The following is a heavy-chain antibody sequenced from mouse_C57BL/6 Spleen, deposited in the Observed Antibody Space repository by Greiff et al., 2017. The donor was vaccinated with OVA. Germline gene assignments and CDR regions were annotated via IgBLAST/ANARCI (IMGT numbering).Heavy chain of an antibody. V-gene: IGHV1-72*01. CDR2: IEPNKVVT. Sequence: QFHLQLSGAVLVNPGASLKLSCTASGYTFTSYWMHWVKPRPGRGLEWIGRIEPNKVVTKYNVKFKSKDTLTVDKPASTAYMQLSRLTSEDSAVYYCARWSKGYARDYGGQGASVTVSS. CDR1: GYTFTSYW. J-gene: IGHJ4*01. CDR3: ARWSKGYARDY. D-gene: IGHD1-3*01.